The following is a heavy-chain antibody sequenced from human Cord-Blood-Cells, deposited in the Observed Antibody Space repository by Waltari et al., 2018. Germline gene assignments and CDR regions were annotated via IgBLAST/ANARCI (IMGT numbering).Heavy chain of an antibody. D-gene: IGHD2-15*01. CDR2: ISGGGRST. J-gene: IGHJ4*02. CDR3: ARTPLDY. V-gene: IGHV3-74*01. CDR1: GFTFSSYW. Sequence: EVQLVESGGGLVQPGGSLRLSCAASGFTFSSYWMHWVRQAPWKGMVVVAGISGGGRSTGSADAVKCRFTSSRDNAKNTLYLQRNSLRAEDTAVYYCARTPLDYWGQGTLVTVSS.